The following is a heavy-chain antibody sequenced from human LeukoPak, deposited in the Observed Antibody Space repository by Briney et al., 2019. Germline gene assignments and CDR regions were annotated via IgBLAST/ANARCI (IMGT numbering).Heavy chain of an antibody. CDR2: TNTDGTST. CDR1: GFTFSSYW. Sequence: GGSLRLSCAASGFTFSSYWMHWVRQAPGKGLVWVSRTNTDGTSTSYADSVKGRFTISRDNAKNTLYLQMNSLRAEDTAVYYCARDTYYDSSGYYGFGYWGQGTLVTVSS. J-gene: IGHJ4*02. D-gene: IGHD3-22*01. V-gene: IGHV3-74*01. CDR3: ARDTYYDSSGYYGFGY.